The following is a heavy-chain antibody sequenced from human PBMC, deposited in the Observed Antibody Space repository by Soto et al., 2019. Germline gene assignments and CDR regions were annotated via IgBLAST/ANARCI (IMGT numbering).Heavy chain of an antibody. CDR3: AKGVATISDY. Sequence: QVQLVESGGGVVQPGRSLRLSCAASGFTFSSYGMHWVRQAPGKGLEWVAVISYDGSNKYYADYVKGRFTISRDNSKNTLYLQMNSLRAEDTAVYYCAKGVATISDYWGQGTLVTVSS. CDR1: GFTFSSYG. V-gene: IGHV3-30*18. J-gene: IGHJ4*02. CDR2: ISYDGSNK. D-gene: IGHD5-12*01.